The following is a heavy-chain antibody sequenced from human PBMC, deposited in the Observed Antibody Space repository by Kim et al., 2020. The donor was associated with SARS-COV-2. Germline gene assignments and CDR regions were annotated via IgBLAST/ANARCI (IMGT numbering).Heavy chain of an antibody. CDR1: GFTFNSHD. J-gene: IGHJ4*02. CDR3: SRGHVSV. Sequence: GGSLRLSCAASGFTFNSHDMSWFRQAPEKGLEWISYIAPSGDTFYADSVKGRFTISGDTSKNTVSLQMNSLRAADTAVYYCSRGHVSVWCQGTLATVTS. CDR2: IAPSGDT. V-gene: IGHV3-23*01.